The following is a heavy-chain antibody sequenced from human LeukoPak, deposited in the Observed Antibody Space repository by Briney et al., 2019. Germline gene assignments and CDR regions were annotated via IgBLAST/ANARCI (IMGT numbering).Heavy chain of an antibody. D-gene: IGHD3-10*01. CDR1: GITLSNYG. CDR2: ISGSGGST. J-gene: IGHJ4*02. V-gene: IGHV3-23*01. CDR3: AKRGVVIRVILVGFHKEAYYFDS. Sequence: GGSLRLSCAVSGITLSNYGMSWVCQAPGKGLEWVAGISGSGGSTYYADSVKGRFTISRDNPKNTLYLQMNSLRAEDTAVYFCAKRGVVIRVILVGFHKEAYYFDSWGQGALVTVSS.